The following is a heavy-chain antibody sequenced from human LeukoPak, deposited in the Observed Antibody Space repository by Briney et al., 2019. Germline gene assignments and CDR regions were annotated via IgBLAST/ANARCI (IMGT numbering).Heavy chain of an antibody. Sequence: GGSLRLSCAVSGFTFTQIGMGWVRQAPGKGLEWVSVIYSGGSTYYADSVKGRFTISRDNSKNTRYLQMNSLRAEDTAVYYCARGRPGTPNAFDIWGQGTMVTVSS. D-gene: IGHD3-10*01. J-gene: IGHJ3*02. V-gene: IGHV3-53*01. CDR1: GFTFTQIG. CDR2: IYSGGST. CDR3: ARGRPGTPNAFDI.